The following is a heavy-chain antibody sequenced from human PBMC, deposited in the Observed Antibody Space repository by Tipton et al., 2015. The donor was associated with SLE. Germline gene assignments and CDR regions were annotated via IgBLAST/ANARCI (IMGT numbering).Heavy chain of an antibody. Sequence: TLSLTCAVYGGSFSDYSWSWIRQSPGKGREWIGEINQSGNTIYSPSLKSRVTISVDTSKNQFSLNLTSVTAADTALYFCARRVGQLLLQKSWFDPWGQGTLVTVSS. D-gene: IGHD2-2*01. J-gene: IGHJ5*02. CDR1: GGSFSDYS. CDR3: ARRVGQLLLQKSWFDP. CDR2: INQSGNT. V-gene: IGHV4-34*01.